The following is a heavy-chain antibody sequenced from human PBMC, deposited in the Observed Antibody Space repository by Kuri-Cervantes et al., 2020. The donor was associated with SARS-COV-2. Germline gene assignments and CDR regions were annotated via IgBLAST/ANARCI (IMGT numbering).Heavy chain of an antibody. D-gene: IGHD1-1*01. CDR3: AEGPTGSFRLFDI. V-gene: IGHV3-21*04. CDR1: GFTFSSYS. J-gene: IGHJ3*02. Sequence: GESLKISCAASGFTFSSYSMNWVRQAPGKGLEWVSSISSSDSYIYYADSVKGRFTISRDNAKNSLYLQMNSLRAEDTAVYYCAEGPTGSFRLFDIWGQGTMVTVPS. CDR2: ISSSDSYI.